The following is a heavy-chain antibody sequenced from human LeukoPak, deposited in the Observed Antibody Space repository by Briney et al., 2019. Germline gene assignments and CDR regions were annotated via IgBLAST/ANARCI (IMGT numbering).Heavy chain of an antibody. J-gene: IGHJ4*02. D-gene: IGHD3-10*01. Sequence: GGSLRLSCAASGFTFSSYSMNWVRQAPGKGLEWVSSISSSSSYIYYADSVKGRFTISRDNAKSSLYLQMNSLRAEDTAVYYCARDDGSGGYYCDYWGQGTLVTVSS. V-gene: IGHV3-21*01. CDR2: ISSSSSYI. CDR3: ARDDGSGGYYCDY. CDR1: GFTFSSYS.